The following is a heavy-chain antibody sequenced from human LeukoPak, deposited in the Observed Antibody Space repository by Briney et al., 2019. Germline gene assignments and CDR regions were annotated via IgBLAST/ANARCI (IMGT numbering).Heavy chain of an antibody. D-gene: IGHD1-26*01. J-gene: IGHJ4*02. Sequence: GGSLRLSCVASGFTFTSYAMTWVRQAPGKGLEWVSVVSGSGGSTYHADSVKGRFTISKDNSKNTLYLQMNSLRAEDTAVYYCAKTGRGTTTFHYFDYWGQGILVTVTP. CDR1: GFTFTSYA. V-gene: IGHV3-23*01. CDR2: VSGSGGST. CDR3: AKTGRGTTTFHYFDY.